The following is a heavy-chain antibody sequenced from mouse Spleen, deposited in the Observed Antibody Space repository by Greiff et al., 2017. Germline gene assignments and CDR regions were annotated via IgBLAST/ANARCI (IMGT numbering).Heavy chain of an antibody. D-gene: IGHD1-1*01. J-gene: IGHJ3*01. V-gene: IGHV1-50*01. CDR3: ARGGYYDGSS. Sequence: QVQLQQPGAELVKPGASVKLSCKASGYTFTSYWMQWVKQRPGQGLEWIGEIDPSDSYTNYNQKFKGKATLTVDTSSSTAYMQLSSLTSEDSAVYYCARGGYYDGSSWGQGTLVTVSA. CDR2: IDPSDSYT. CDR1: GYTFTSYW.